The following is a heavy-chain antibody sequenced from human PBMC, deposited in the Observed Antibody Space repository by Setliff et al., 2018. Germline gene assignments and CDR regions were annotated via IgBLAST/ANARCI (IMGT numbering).Heavy chain of an antibody. J-gene: IGHJ4*02. CDR3: AKDSPSGWSAVDY. CDR2: IKGPGAT. CDR1: GFTFSAAW. V-gene: IGHV3-15*01. Sequence: PGGSLRLSCAASGFTFSAAWMTWLRLGPGKGLEWVALIKGPGATDYSASVKDRFTISRDDSKNTLYLQMNSLRPEDTAVYYCAKDSPSGWSAVDYWGQGTLVTVSS. D-gene: IGHD6-19*01.